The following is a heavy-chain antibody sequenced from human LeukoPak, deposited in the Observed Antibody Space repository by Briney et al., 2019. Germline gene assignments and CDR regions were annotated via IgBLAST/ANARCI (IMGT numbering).Heavy chain of an antibody. Sequence: GASGTVSCKASGGTFSSYAISWVRQAPGQGREWRGGIIPIFGTANYAQKFQSRVTITTDESTSTANMELSSLRSEDTAVYYCARCITMIAVGGSWFDPWGQGALVTVSS. CDR3: ARCITMIAVGGSWFDP. J-gene: IGHJ5*02. CDR2: IIPIFGTA. D-gene: IGHD3-22*01. V-gene: IGHV1-69*05. CDR1: GGTFSSYA.